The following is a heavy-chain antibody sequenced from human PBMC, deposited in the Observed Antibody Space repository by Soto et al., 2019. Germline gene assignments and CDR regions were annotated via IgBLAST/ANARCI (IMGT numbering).Heavy chain of an antibody. J-gene: IGHJ4*02. D-gene: IGHD3-3*02. V-gene: IGHV3-23*01. CDR1: GFTFSSYA. CDR2: ISASGGST. CDR3: AKTPRAAVVAFFDY. Sequence: GGSLRLSCAASGFTFSSYAMSWVRQAPGKGLEWVSGISASGGSTYYADSVKGRFIISRDNSKNTLFMEMNSLRDEDTAVYYCAKTPRAAVVAFFDYWGQGTLVTVSS.